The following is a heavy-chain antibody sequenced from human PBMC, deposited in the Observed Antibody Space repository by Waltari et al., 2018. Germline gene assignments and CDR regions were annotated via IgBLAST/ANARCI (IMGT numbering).Heavy chain of an antibody. CDR1: GYTFPGSY. D-gene: IGHD6-13*01. CDR2: INPNSGGT. Sequence: QVQLVQSGAEVKKPWASVKVSCKASGYTFPGSYMPWVRPAPGQGLEWMGRINPNSGGTNYAQKFQGRVTMTRDTSISTAYMELSRLRSDDTAVYYCARPSIAAAGTYGMDVWGQGTTVTVSS. CDR3: ARPSIAAAGTYGMDV. J-gene: IGHJ6*02. V-gene: IGHV1-2*06.